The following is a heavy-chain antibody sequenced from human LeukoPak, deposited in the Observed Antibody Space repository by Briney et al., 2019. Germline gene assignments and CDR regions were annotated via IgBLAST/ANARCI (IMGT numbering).Heavy chain of an antibody. CDR1: GGSISSYY. Sequence: ETLSLTCTVSGGSISSYYWSWIRQPPGKGLEWIGYIYYSGSTNYNPSLRSRVTISGDTSKNQFSLKLSSVTAADTAVYYCARGGYSYGEEFSFDHWGQGTLVTVSS. CDR2: IYYSGST. D-gene: IGHD5-18*01. J-gene: IGHJ4*02. V-gene: IGHV4-59*01. CDR3: ARGGYSYGEEFSFDH.